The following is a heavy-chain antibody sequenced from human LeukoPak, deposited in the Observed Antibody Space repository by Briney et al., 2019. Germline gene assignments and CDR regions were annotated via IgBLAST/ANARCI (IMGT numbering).Heavy chain of an antibody. CDR2: ISAYNGNT. CDR3: ARAVVVVPAAMDPKDLNEYYYHMDV. CDR1: GYTFTSYG. D-gene: IGHD2-2*01. J-gene: IGHJ6*03. Sequence: GASVKVSCKASGYTFTSYGISWVRQARGQGLEWMGWISAYNGNTNYAQKLQGRVTMTTDTSTSTAYMELRSLRSDDTAVYYCARAVVVVPAAMDPKDLNEYYYHMDVWGKGTTVTVYS. V-gene: IGHV1-18*01.